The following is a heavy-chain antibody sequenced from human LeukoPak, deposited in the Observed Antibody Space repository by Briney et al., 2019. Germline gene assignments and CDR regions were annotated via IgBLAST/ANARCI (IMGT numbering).Heavy chain of an antibody. J-gene: IGHJ4*02. CDR3: ARLSGYSNSSGYYLDY. D-gene: IGHD3-22*01. CDR2: IYYSGST. V-gene: IGHV4-59*08. CDR1: GGSISSYY. Sequence: SETLSLTCTVSGGSISSYYWSRIRQPPGKGLEWIGYIYYSGSTNYNPSLKSRVTISVDTSKNQFSLKLSSVTAADTAVYYCARLSGYSNSSGYYLDYWGQGTLVTVSS.